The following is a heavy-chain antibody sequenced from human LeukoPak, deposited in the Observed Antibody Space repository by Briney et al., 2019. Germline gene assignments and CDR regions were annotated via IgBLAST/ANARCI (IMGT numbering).Heavy chain of an antibody. CDR2: IIPILGIA. CDR3: ARDLTMIVSGYFDY. D-gene: IGHD3-22*01. V-gene: IGHV1-69*04. CDR1: GGTFSSYA. J-gene: IGHJ4*02. Sequence: GASVKVSCKASGGTFSSYAISWVRQAPGQGLEWMGRIIPILGIANYAQKFQGRVTITADKSTSTAYMELSSLRSEDTAVYYCARDLTMIVSGYFDYWGQGTLVTVSS.